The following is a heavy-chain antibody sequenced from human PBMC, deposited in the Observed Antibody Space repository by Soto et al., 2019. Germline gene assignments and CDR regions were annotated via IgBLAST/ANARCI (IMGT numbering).Heavy chain of an antibody. D-gene: IGHD3-3*02. Sequence: PGESLKISCKGSGYSFTSYWISWVRQMPGKGLEWLGRIDSSVSYTNYSLSFQGHVTILSDKSISIAYLQWSSLKASDTAMYYCARRAHLNGMDVWGQGTTVTVSS. CDR1: GYSFTSYW. CDR3: ARRAHLNGMDV. J-gene: IGHJ6*02. CDR2: IDSSVSYT. V-gene: IGHV5-10-1*01.